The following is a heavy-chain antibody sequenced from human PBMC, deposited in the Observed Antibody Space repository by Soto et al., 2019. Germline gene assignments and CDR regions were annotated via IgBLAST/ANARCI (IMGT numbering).Heavy chain of an antibody. D-gene: IGHD2-21*01. CDR2: ISYDASEI. CDR1: GFTFSNNA. CDR3: AIARLAASSLEH. Sequence: QVHLVESGGGVVQSGRPLRLSCVGSGFTFSNNAMHWVRQAPGKGLEWVAVISYDASEIFYAESLKGRFTIARDYPKYTLFLHMNSPRTDDTAVYYGAIARLAASSLEHWGQGTLGTVSS. V-gene: IGHV3-30*01. J-gene: IGHJ4*02.